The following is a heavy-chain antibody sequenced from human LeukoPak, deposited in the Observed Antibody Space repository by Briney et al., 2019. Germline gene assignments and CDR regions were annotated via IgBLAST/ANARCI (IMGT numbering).Heavy chain of an antibody. D-gene: IGHD2-2*01. V-gene: IGHV3-23*01. CDR1: GFTFSSYA. J-gene: IGHJ5*02. CDR2: INGSGGST. CDR3: AKAFYSTSSTGWFDP. Sequence: PGGSLRLSCAASGFTFSSYAMSWVRQAPGKGLEWVSAINGSGGSTYYADSVKGRFTISRDNSKNTLYLQMNSLRAEDTAVYYCAKAFYSTSSTGWFDPWGQGTLVTVSS.